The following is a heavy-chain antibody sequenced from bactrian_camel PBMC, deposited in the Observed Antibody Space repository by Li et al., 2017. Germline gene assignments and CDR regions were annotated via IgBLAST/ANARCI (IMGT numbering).Heavy chain of an antibody. CDR1: GYTFSSGC. CDR3: ATSTHWGKWAIPSFAEY. D-gene: IGHD5*01. V-gene: IGHV3S1*01. CDR2: ISSGNFNW. J-gene: IGHJ4*01. Sequence: QLVESGGGSVQAGGSLRLSCAASGYTFSSGCMVWFRQGAGLKREGVAAISSGNFNWQYADFVKGRFTISREGPTFYLQMNNLEPDDTAVYYCATSTHWGKWAIPSFAEYWGHGTQVTVS.